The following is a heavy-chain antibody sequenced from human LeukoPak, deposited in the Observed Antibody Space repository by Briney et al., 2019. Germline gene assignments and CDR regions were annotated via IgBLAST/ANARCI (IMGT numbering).Heavy chain of an antibody. CDR3: ARGLADGYTYIPGAHYFDS. CDR2: IYYSGRT. V-gene: IGHV4-31*03. Sequence: SETLSLTCTVSGGSISSGGYYWSWIRQHPGKGLEWIGYIYYSGRTYYNPSLKSRVSISVDTSKNQFSLNLSSVTAADTAVYYCARGLADGYTYIPGAHYFDSWGQGTLITVSS. D-gene: IGHD5-24*01. CDR1: GGSISSGGYY. J-gene: IGHJ4*02.